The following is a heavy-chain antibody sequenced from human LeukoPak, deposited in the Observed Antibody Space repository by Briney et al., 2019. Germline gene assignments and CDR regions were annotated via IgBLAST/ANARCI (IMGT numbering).Heavy chain of an antibody. V-gene: IGHV4-31*03. D-gene: IGHD1-1*01. CDR1: GGPISSGGYY. J-gene: IGHJ3*02. Sequence: SQTMSLTCTVSGGPISSGGYYWSWIRQHPGKGLEWIGYIYYSGSTYYNPSLKSRVTISVDTSKNQFSLKLSSVTAADTAVYYCASTTRENAFDIWGQGTMVTVSS. CDR2: IYYSGST. CDR3: ASTTRENAFDI.